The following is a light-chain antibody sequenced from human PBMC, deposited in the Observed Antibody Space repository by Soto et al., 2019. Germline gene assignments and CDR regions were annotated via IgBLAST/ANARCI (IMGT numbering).Light chain of an antibody. CDR1: QYINTR. J-gene: IGKJ5*01. Sequence: EIVLTQSPATLSSFPGDRVTLSCRASQYINTRLAWYQHRPGQAPRLLIYQTSTRATGIPARFSGSGSGTEFTLSISSLQSEDFAVYYCQQYNNWPPITFGQGTRLEI. CDR3: QQYNNWPPIT. V-gene: IGKV3D-15*01. CDR2: QTS.